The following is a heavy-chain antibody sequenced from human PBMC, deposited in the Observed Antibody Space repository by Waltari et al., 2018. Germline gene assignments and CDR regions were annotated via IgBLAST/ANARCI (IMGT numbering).Heavy chain of an antibody. D-gene: IGHD3-22*01. CDR1: RFTFSRHG. CDR2: IWYDGSKE. V-gene: IGHV3-33*01. Sequence: VQLVESGGGEVQPGGSLSLLCEATRFTFSRHGVNWVRQGPNKGLEWVASIWYDGSKEYYADSVKGRFTISRDNSKNTLYLQMNSLRVEDTAMYYCAREPHYYDSPYFDYWGQGTLVTVSS. J-gene: IGHJ4*02. CDR3: AREPHYYDSPYFDY.